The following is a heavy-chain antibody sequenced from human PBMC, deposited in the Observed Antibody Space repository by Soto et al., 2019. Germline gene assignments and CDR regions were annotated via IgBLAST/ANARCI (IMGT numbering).Heavy chain of an antibody. CDR2: IYPGDSDT. CDR3: ASPKAGIANRFDY. Sequence: PGESLKISCNGSGYSFTSYWISWVRQMPGKGLEWMGIIYPGDSDTRYSPSSQGQVTISVDKSNTTAYLQWSSLNTSDTATYYCASPKAGIANRFDYWGQGTQVTVSS. D-gene: IGHD6-19*01. J-gene: IGHJ4*02. CDR1: GYSFTSYW. V-gene: IGHV5-51*01.